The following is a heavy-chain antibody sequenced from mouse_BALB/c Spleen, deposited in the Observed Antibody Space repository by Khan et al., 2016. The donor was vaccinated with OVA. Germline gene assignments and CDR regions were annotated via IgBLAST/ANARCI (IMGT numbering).Heavy chain of an antibody. J-gene: IGHJ3*01. CDR3: ARWFAY. V-gene: IGHV3-2*02. CDR2: ITYSGST. Sequence: EVQLQESGPGLVKPSQSLSLTCTVTGYSITSDYAWNWIRQFPGNKLEWMGYITYSGSTSYIPSLKGRIFITRDTSKHQFFLQLNSVTTEDTATYYCARWFAYWGQGTLVTVSA. CDR1: GYSITSDYA.